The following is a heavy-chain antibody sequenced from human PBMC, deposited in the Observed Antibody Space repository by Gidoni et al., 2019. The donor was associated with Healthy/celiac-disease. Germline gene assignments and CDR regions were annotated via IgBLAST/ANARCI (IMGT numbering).Heavy chain of an antibody. CDR1: GYTFTSYY. D-gene: IGHD6-19*01. J-gene: IGHJ3*02. V-gene: IGHV1-46*01. Sequence: VQLVQSGAEVKKPGASVKVSCKASGYTFTSYYMHWVRQAPGQGLEWMGIINPSGGSTSYAQKFQGRVTMTRDTSTSTVYMELSSLRSEDTAVYYCARGQAVAGPRDAFDIWGQGTMVTVSS. CDR2: INPSGGST. CDR3: ARGQAVAGPRDAFDI.